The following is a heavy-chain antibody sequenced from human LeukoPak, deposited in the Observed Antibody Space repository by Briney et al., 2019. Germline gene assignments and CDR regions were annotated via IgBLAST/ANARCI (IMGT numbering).Heavy chain of an antibody. CDR3: ARARSLGIHYYFDY. Sequence: ASVKVSCKASGYTFTGYYMHWVRQAPGQGLVWMGWINPNSGGTNYAQKFQGRVTMTRDTSISTAYMELSRLRSDDTAVYYCARARSLGIHYYFDYWGQGTLVTVSS. CDR2: INPNSGGT. V-gene: IGHV1-2*02. CDR1: GYTFTGYY. D-gene: IGHD1-26*01. J-gene: IGHJ4*02.